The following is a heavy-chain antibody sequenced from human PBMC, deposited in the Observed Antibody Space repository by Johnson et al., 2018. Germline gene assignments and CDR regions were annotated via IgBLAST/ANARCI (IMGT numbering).Heavy chain of an antibody. CDR2: ISYDGSNK. D-gene: IGHD7-27*01. J-gene: IGHJ3*02. Sequence: QPGRSLILSCAASGFTFSRYGMHWVRQASGKGLEWVAAISYDGSNKYYADSVKGRFTISRDNSKNTLYLQMNSLRAEDTVVYYCAKGSSNWGEAFDIWGQVTMVTVSS. CDR3: AKGSSNWGEAFDI. V-gene: IGHV3-30*18. CDR1: GFTFSRYG.